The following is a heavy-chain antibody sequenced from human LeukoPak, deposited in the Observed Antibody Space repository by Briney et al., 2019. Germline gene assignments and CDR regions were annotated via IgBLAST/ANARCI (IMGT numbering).Heavy chain of an antibody. J-gene: IGHJ4*02. CDR2: IYSSGDT. D-gene: IGHD3-22*01. V-gene: IGHV4-4*07. CDR3: VRERVGYDSSGRGPRFDC. CDR1: GGSISNYY. Sequence: SETLSLTCSASGGSISNYYWSWLRQPAGKGLEWIGRIYSSGDTNYNLSLTSRLTISLDKSKNQLSLKLTSVTPADTAVYYCVRERVGYDSSGRGPRFDCWGQGTLVTVSS.